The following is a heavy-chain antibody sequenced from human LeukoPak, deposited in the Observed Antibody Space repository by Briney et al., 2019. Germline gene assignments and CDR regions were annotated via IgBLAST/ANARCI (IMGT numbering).Heavy chain of an antibody. CDR1: GRSLSSSSYS. CDR3: ARQGTDWEFDY. V-gene: IGHV4-39*01. Sequence: SETLSLTCTVSGRSLSSSSYSCGWIRQPPGKGLDWFGSIYYSVSTYCNPSLKSRVPISVDTSKNQFSLKLSAVTAADTAVYYCARQGTDWEFDYWGQGTLVTVSS. J-gene: IGHJ4*02. CDR2: IYYSVST. D-gene: IGHD1-1*01.